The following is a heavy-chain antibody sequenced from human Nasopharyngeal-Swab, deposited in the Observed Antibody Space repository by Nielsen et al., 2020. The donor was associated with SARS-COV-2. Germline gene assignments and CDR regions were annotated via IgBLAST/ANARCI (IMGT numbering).Heavy chain of an antibody. J-gene: IGHJ4*02. CDR1: GGSISSGDYY. CDR3: ARLVGSSGWYIPYYFDY. Sequence: SETLSLTCTVSGGSISSGDYYWSWIRQLPGKGLQWIGYIFYDGTTYDNPSLRSRVTMSVDTSKNRFSLNLTSVTAADTAVYYCARLVGSSGWYIPYYFDYWGQGALVTVSS. CDR2: IFYDGTT. V-gene: IGHV4-31*03. D-gene: IGHD6-19*01.